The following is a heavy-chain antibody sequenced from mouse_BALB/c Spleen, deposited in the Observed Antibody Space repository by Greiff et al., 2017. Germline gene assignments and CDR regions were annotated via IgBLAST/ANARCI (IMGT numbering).Heavy chain of an antibody. CDR3: ASLHYYGSGFAY. J-gene: IGHJ3*01. CDR1: GFNIKDTY. CDR2: IDPANGNT. Sequence: VQLKQSGAELVKPGASVKLSCTASGFNIKDTYMHWVKQRPEQGLEWIGRIDPANGNTKYDPKFQGKATITADTSSNTAYLQLSSLTSEDTAVYYCASLHYYGSGFAYWGQGTLVTVSA. D-gene: IGHD1-2*01. V-gene: IGHV14-3*02.